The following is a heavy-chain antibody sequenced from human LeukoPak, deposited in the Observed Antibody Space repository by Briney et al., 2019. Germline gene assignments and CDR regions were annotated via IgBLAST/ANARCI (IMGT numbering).Heavy chain of an antibody. V-gene: IGHV4-61*03. CDR2: IYYSGST. D-gene: IGHD3-22*01. Sequence: PSETLSLTCTVSGGSVSSGSYYWSWIRQPPGTGLEWIGYIYYSGSTNYNPSLKSRVTISVDTSKTHLSLKLSSVTAADTAVYYCARYDSSGYSIEYWGQGTQVTVAS. J-gene: IGHJ4*02. CDR1: GGSVSSGSYY. CDR3: ARYDSSGYSIEY.